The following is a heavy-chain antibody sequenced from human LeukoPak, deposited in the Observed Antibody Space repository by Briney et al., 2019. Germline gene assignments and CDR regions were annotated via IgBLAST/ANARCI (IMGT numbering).Heavy chain of an antibody. Sequence: PGGSLRLSCAASGFTFSSYAMHWVRQAPGKGLEWVAVISYDGSNKYYADSVKGRFTISRNNSKNTLYLQMNSLRAEDTAVYYCARDHEPLGYCSGGSCYSHGLDYWGQGTLVTVSS. CDR2: ISYDGSNK. CDR3: ARDHEPLGYCSGGSCYSHGLDY. CDR1: GFTFSSYA. J-gene: IGHJ4*02. D-gene: IGHD2-15*01. V-gene: IGHV3-30-3*01.